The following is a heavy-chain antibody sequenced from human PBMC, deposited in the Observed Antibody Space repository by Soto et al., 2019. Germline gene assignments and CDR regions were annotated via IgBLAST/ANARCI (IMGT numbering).Heavy chain of an antibody. CDR3: ARDATFGTKGGSFDI. V-gene: IGHV3-33*01. Sequence: GGSLRLSCAASGFTFRIYSMHWVRQSPGKGLEWVAVMWYDGTNKYYGESVKGRFAISRDNSENTLYLQMNSLRVEDTAVYYCARDATFGTKGGSFDIWGHGTLVTVSS. CDR2: MWYDGTNK. D-gene: IGHD3-16*01. J-gene: IGHJ3*02. CDR1: GFTFRIYS.